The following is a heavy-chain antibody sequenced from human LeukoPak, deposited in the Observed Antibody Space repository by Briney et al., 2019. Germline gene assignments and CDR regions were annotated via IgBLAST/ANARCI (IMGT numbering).Heavy chain of an antibody. CDR2: INHSGST. D-gene: IGHD3-16*02. J-gene: IGHJ4*02. CDR1: GGSISSSNYY. V-gene: IGHV4-39*07. Sequence: SETLSLTCIVSGGSISSSNYYWSWIRQPPGKGLEWIGEINHSGSTNYNPSLKSRVTISVDTSKNQFSLKLSSVTAADTAVYYCARGHVRDYVWGSYRRPYYFDYWGQGTLVTVSS. CDR3: ARGHVRDYVWGSYRRPYYFDY.